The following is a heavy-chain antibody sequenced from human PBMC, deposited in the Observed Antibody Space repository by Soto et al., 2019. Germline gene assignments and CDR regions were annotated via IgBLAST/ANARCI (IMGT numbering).Heavy chain of an antibody. V-gene: IGHV4-61*01. CDR3: ARTTAVPNSLRSRYFFDY. CDR2: VYYSGTT. D-gene: IGHD4-17*01. CDR1: GGSVSDKTYY. J-gene: IGHJ4*02. Sequence: SETLSLTCSVSGGSVSDKTYYWSWIRQPPGKRLEWIGYVYYSGTTNYNPALKSRVTISVDLTKNQFSLRLSSVNTADTVLYYCARTTAVPNSLRSRYFFDYWGQGPLVTVSS.